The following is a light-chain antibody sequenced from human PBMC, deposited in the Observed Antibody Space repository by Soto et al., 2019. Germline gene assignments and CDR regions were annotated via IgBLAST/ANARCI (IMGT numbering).Light chain of an antibody. Sequence: QSALAQPASVSGSPGQSITISCTGTRSDIGAYNFVSWYQQHPGEVPQLIIYDVNDRPSGVSDRFSGSKSGNTASLTISGLQAEDEAEYYCTSYTSSPPFYVFGTGTKLTVL. CDR1: RSDIGAYNF. J-gene: IGLJ1*01. CDR3: TSYTSSPPFYV. V-gene: IGLV2-14*03. CDR2: DVN.